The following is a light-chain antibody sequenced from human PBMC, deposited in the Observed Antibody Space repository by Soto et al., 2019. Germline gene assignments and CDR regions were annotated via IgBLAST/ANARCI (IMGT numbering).Light chain of an antibody. J-gene: IGLJ1*01. CDR1: SSDIGAYDY. CDR2: EVS. Sequence: ALTQPPSASGSPGQSVTISCTGTSSDIGAYDYVSWYQQHPGKVPKLMIYEVSKRPSGVPDRFSASKSGNTASLTVSGLQAEDEADYYCSSHGGANNFYVFGTGTKVTVL. V-gene: IGLV2-8*01. CDR3: SSHGGANNFYV.